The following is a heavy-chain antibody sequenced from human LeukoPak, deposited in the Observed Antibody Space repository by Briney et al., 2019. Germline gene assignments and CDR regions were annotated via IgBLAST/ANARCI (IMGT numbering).Heavy chain of an antibody. CDR2: INPNSGGT. Sequence: ASVKVSCKASGYTFTGYYMHWVRQAPGKGLEWMGWINPNSGGTNYAQKFQGRVTMTRDTSISTAYMELSRLRSDDTAVYYCASVSTRYDSSVYYWGQGTLVTVSS. J-gene: IGHJ4*02. CDR1: GYTFTGYY. D-gene: IGHD3-22*01. CDR3: ASVSTRYDSSVYY. V-gene: IGHV1-2*02.